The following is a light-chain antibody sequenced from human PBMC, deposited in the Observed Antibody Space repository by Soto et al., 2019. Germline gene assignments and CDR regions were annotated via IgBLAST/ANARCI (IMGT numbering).Light chain of an antibody. V-gene: IGKV3-11*01. CDR3: QQHIKWPIT. J-gene: IGKJ5*01. CDR1: QSVATY. CDR2: DAS. Sequence: EILLAQSPGTLSLYPGERVTLSCRASQSVATYLAWYQQTPGQAPRPLIYDASNRDTGIPARFSGSGSWTDFTLPVSRLEPEDVQVDYCQQHIKWPITFGQGTRLEI.